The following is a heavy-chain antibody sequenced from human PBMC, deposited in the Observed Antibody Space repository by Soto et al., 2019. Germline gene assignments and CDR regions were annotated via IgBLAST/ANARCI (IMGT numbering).Heavy chain of an antibody. CDR3: VTGTTGYYGTDV. D-gene: IGHD1-7*01. CDR2: IIPIFGTA. CDR1: GGTFSSYA. J-gene: IGHJ6*02. Sequence: AASVKVSCKASGGTFSSYAISWVRQAPGQGLEWMGGIIPIFGTANYAQKFQGRVTITADKSTSTAYMELSSLRSEDTAVYYCVTGTTGYYGTDVWGQGTTVTVSS. V-gene: IGHV1-69*06.